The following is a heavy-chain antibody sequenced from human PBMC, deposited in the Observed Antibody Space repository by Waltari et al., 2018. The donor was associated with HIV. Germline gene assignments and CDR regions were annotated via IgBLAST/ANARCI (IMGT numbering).Heavy chain of an antibody. Sequence: EVQLVESGGGLVKPGGSLRLSCAASGFTFSNTRHSWVRQAPGKGLEWVGRIKSKTDGGTTDYAAPVKGRFTISRDDSKNTLYLQMNSLKTEDTAVYYCTTAYYYDSSGYYSVFDYWGQGTLVTVSS. J-gene: IGHJ4*02. D-gene: IGHD3-22*01. CDR2: IKSKTDGGTT. CDR1: GFTFSNTR. CDR3: TTAYYYDSSGYYSVFDY. V-gene: IGHV3-15*01.